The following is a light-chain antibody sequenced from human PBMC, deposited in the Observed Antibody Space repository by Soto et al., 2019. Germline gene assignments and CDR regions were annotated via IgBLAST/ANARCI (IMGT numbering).Light chain of an antibody. CDR1: KSVSTK. CDR3: RQYNCCPPFT. J-gene: IGKJ4*01. Sequence: EIVLTQSPATLSLSPGESATLSCRASKSVSTKLAWYQRKPGQAPRRLIYGASTRATGIPARFSGSGSGTDFSLSINGRQQEDFAVYYCRQYNCCPPFTFGEGTKVDIK. V-gene: IGKV3-15*01. CDR2: GAS.